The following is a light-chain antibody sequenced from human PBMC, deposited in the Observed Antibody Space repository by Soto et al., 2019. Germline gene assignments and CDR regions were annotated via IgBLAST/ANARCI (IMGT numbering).Light chain of an antibody. CDR3: SLYTSSSTLGV. V-gene: IGLV2-14*01. J-gene: IGLJ1*01. CDR1: SSDVGGYNY. CDR2: EVS. Sequence: QSALTQPASVSGSPGQSITISCTGTSSDVGGYNYVSWYQQHPGKAPKLMIYEVSNRPSGVSNRFSGSKSGNTASLTISGLQAEDEADYYCSLYTSSSTLGVFGTGTKVTAL.